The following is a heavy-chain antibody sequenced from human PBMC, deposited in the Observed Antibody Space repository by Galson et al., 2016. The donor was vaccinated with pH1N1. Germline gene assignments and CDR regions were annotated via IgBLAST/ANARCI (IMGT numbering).Heavy chain of an antibody. CDR2: IDPRGGT. Sequence: SVKVSCKASGYIFDSYYLHWVRHAPGQGLEWLGVIDPRGGTTYAQKFHGRVTMTSDRSTNTVSLELSSIKSDDTAVYFCARDLARQHDSWGQGTMVTVSS. CDR1: GYIFDSYY. J-gene: IGHJ4*02. V-gene: IGHV1-46*02. CDR3: ARDLARQHDS.